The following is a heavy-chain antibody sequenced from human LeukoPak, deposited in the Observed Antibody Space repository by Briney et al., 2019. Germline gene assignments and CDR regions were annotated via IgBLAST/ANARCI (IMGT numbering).Heavy chain of an antibody. CDR3: ARAGPTVTEPVDY. Sequence: GGSLRLSCAASGFTFSSYWMSWVRQAPGKGLEWVANIKQDGSEKYYVDSVKGRFTISRDNAKNSLYLQMNSLRAEDTAVYYCARAGPTVTEPVDYWGQGTLVTVSS. D-gene: IGHD4-17*01. J-gene: IGHJ4*02. CDR1: GFTFSSYW. V-gene: IGHV3-7*01. CDR2: IKQDGSEK.